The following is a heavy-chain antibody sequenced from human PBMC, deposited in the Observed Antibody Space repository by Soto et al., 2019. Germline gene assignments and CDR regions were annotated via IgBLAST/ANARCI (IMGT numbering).Heavy chain of an antibody. CDR2: TYYRSKWYN. CDR1: GDSVSSNSAA. V-gene: IGHV6-1*01. CDR3: ARSIAEAGDSFDI. Sequence: QVQLQQSGPGLVKPSQTLSLTCAISGDSVSSNSAAWNWIRQSPSRGLEWLGRTYYRSKWYNDYEVSVKRRITGNTDTSKNQFSLQLNSVTTADTAVYYCARSIAEAGDSFDICGQGTMLTVAS. J-gene: IGHJ3*02. D-gene: IGHD6-19*01.